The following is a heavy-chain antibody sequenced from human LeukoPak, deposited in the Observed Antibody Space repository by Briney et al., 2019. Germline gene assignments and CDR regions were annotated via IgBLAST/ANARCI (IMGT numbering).Heavy chain of an antibody. V-gene: IGHV4-61*02. CDR3: ANLGYSYGYRGGN. CDR1: GGSISSGSYY. Sequence: SQTLSLTCTVSGGSISSGSYYWSWIRQPAGKVLEWIGRIYTSGSTNYNPSLKSRVTISVDTSKNQFSLKLSSVTAADTAVYYCANLGYSYGYRGGNWGQGTLVTVSS. D-gene: IGHD5-18*01. CDR2: IYTSGST. J-gene: IGHJ4*02.